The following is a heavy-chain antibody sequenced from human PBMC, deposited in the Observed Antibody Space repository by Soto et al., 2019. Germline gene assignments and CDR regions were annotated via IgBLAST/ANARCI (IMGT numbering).Heavy chain of an antibody. J-gene: IGHJ4*02. CDR2: VYNSGST. CDR1: GGSISSNY. Sequence: KSXETLSLTCTVSGGSISSNYWTWIRQPPGKGLEWIGYVYNSGSTNYNPSLKSRVTISEDTSKSQFSLKVNSMTAADTAVYYCARYRREAVAGYTLDNWGQGILVTVSS. D-gene: IGHD6-13*01. V-gene: IGHV4-59*01. CDR3: ARYRREAVAGYTLDN.